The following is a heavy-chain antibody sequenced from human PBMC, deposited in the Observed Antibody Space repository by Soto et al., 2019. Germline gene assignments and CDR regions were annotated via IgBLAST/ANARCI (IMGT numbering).Heavy chain of an antibody. CDR2: IRSDGSDE. CDR3: ARDGVGATTFFGFLDY. V-gene: IGHV3-33*08. D-gene: IGHD1-26*01. Sequence: QVQLVESGGGVVQPGGSLRLSCAASASIFKGHGMHWVRQAPGTGLEWVAIIRSDGSDEHYGDSVKGRFTSSRDKSKNMLYLQMNILRAEDTAVYYCARDGVGATTFFGFLDYWGQGTLVTVSS. CDR1: ASIFKGHG. J-gene: IGHJ4*02.